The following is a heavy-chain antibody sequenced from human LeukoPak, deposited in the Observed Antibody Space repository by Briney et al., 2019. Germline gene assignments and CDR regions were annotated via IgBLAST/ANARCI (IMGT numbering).Heavy chain of an antibody. D-gene: IGHD3-22*01. V-gene: IGHV3-23*01. CDR3: ARGQFRLHSYDGSTFDY. CDR1: GFTFSTYG. J-gene: IGHJ4*02. CDR2: ITGRGGST. Sequence: GSLRLSCAASGFTFSTYGMSWVRQAPGKGLEWVSAITGRGGSTYYADSVKGRITISRDNSKNTLYLQTNRLRAEDTAVYYCARGQFRLHSYDGSTFDYWGQGTLVSGS.